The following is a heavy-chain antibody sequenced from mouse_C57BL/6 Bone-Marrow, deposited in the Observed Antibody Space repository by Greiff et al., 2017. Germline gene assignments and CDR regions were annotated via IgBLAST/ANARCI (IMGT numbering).Heavy chain of an antibody. CDR1: GFTFSSYA. Sequence: EVKLQESGGGLVKPGGSLKLSCAASGFTFSSYAMSWVRQTPEKRLEWVATISDGGSYTYYPDNVKGRFTISRDNAKNNLYLQMSHLKSEETSMYYCAREYYYGYFYYFDYWGQGTTLTVSS. D-gene: IGHD1-1*01. J-gene: IGHJ2*01. CDR2: ISDGGSYT. CDR3: AREYYYGYFYYFDY. V-gene: IGHV5-4*01.